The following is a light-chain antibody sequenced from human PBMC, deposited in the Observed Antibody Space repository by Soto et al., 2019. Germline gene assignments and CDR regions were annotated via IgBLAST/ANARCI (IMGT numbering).Light chain of an antibody. V-gene: IGLV2-14*01. CDR2: DVT. Sequence: QSVLTQPASVSGSPGQSVTISCTGTSTDVGGHYYVSWYQHHPGKAPKLIIYDVTDRPSGVSHRFSASKSGNTASLTISRLQTEDEAYYYCTSYTGTSSYVAFGGGTKVTVL. CDR3: TSYTGTSSYVA. J-gene: IGLJ2*01. CDR1: STDVGGHYY.